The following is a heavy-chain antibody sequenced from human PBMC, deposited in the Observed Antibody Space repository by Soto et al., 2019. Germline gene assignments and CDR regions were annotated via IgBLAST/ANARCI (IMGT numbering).Heavy chain of an antibody. CDR1: VFTFSSYG. Sequence: GSLRLSCAASVFTFSSYGMHWVRQAPGKGLEWVAVIWYDGSNKYYADSVKGRFTISRDNSKNTLYLQMNSLRAEDTAVYYCARARFEVASRYYYYGMDVWGQGTTVTVSS. CDR2: IWYDGSNK. J-gene: IGHJ6*02. D-gene: IGHD2-15*01. V-gene: IGHV3-33*01. CDR3: ARARFEVASRYYYYGMDV.